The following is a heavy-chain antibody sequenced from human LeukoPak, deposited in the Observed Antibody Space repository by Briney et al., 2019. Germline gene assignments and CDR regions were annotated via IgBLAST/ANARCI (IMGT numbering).Heavy chain of an antibody. Sequence: SETLSLTCAVYGGSFSGYYWSWIRQPPGKGLEWIGEINHSGSTNYNPSLKSRVTISVDTSKNQFSLKLSSVTAADTAVYYCARDAWYSSSWWYFDLWGRGTLVTVSS. CDR2: INHSGST. CDR3: ARDAWYSSSWWYFDL. D-gene: IGHD6-6*01. CDR1: GGSFSGYY. J-gene: IGHJ2*01. V-gene: IGHV4-34*01.